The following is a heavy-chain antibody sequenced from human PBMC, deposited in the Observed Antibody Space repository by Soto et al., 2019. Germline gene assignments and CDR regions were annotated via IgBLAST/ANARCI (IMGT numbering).Heavy chain of an antibody. V-gene: IGHV4-30-4*01. J-gene: IGHJ4*02. D-gene: IGHD4-17*01. CDR2: IYYSGST. CDR3: ARDRSGYGVD. CDR1: GGSISSGDYY. Sequence: QVQLQESGPGLVKPSQTLSLTCTVSGGSISSGDYYWSWIRQPPGKGLEWIGYIYYSGSTYYNPSLKXXVXIXXDTSKNQFSLKLSSVTAADTAVYYCARDRSGYGVDWGQGTLVTVSS.